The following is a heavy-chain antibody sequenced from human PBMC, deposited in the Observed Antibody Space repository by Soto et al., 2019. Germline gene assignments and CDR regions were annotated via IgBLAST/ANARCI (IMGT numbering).Heavy chain of an antibody. Sequence: PGESLKISCKGSGYSFTSYWIGCVRQMPGKGLEWMGIIYPGDSDTRYSPSFQGRVTISADKSISTAYLQWSSLKASDTAMYYCARTSAAGKYYYGMDVWGQGTTVTVSS. J-gene: IGHJ6*02. V-gene: IGHV5-51*01. D-gene: IGHD6-13*01. CDR2: IYPGDSDT. CDR1: GYSFTSYW. CDR3: ARTSAAGKYYYGMDV.